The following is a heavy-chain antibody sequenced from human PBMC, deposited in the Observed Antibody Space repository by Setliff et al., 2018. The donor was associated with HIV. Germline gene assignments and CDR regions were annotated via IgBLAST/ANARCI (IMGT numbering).Heavy chain of an antibody. Sequence: RGESLKISCQGSGYSFTSYWIGWVRQMPGQGLEWMGMIHPIDSDVRYSPSFQGQVTISADKSITTAYLQWSSLKASDSAMYYCARIGDTSGYYFYIFDLWGQGTKVTVSS. J-gene: IGHJ3*01. V-gene: IGHV5-51*01. CDR3: ARIGDTSGYYFYIFDL. CDR1: GYSFTSYW. D-gene: IGHD3-22*01. CDR2: IHPIDSDV.